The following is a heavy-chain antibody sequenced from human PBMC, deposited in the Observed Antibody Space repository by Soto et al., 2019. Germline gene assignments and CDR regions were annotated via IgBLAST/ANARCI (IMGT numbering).Heavy chain of an antibody. CDR2: IIPLFGSA. D-gene: IGHD1-1*01. J-gene: IGHJ6*02. CDR3: ARETGTLYFYYYGMDV. V-gene: IGHV1-69*12. Sequence: QVQLVQSGAEVKRPGSSVRVSCKASGGTFKTYAITWVRQAPGRGLEWMGGIIPLFGSANYSQNFQGRVTITADESTNTADMELTSLISEDTAVYYCARETGTLYFYYYGMDVWGQGTTVTVSS. CDR1: GGTFKTYA.